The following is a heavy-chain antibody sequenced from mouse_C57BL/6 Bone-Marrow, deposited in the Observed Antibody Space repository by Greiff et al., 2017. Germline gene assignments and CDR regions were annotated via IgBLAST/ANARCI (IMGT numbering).Heavy chain of an antibody. V-gene: IGHV1-55*01. CDR2: IYPGSGST. D-gene: IGHD2-5*01. Sequence: QVQLQQPGAELVKPGASVKMSCKASGYTFTSYWITWVKQRPGQGLEWIGDIYPGSGSTNSNEKFKSKATLTVETSSSTAYMQLSSLTSEDSAVYYCARPYYSNYWYFDVWGTGTTVTVSS. CDR1: GYTFTSYW. CDR3: ARPYYSNYWYFDV. J-gene: IGHJ1*03.